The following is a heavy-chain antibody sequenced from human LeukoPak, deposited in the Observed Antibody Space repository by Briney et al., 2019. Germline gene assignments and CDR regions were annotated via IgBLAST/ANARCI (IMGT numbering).Heavy chain of an antibody. J-gene: IGHJ4*02. V-gene: IGHV1-18*01. CDR1: GYTFTSYG. D-gene: IGHD1-1*01. Sequence: ASVKVSCKASGYTFTSYGISWVRQAPGQGLEWMGWISAYNGNTNYAQKLQGRVTMTTDTSTSTDYMELRSLRSDDTAVYYCARASPDLIQGAVDYWGQGTLVTVSS. CDR3: ARASPDLIQGAVDY. CDR2: ISAYNGNT.